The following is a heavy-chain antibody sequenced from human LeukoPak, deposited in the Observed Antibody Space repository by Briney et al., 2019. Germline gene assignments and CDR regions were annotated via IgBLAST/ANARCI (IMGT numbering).Heavy chain of an antibody. CDR3: ARDGGPRSWFGP. Sequence: GGSLRLSCAASGFTFSSYAMSWVRQAPGKGLEWVSAISGSGGSTYYADSVKGRFTISRDNAKSSLYMQMNSLRAEDTAIYYCARDGGPRSWFGPWGQGTLVTVSS. V-gene: IGHV3-23*01. D-gene: IGHD3-10*01. CDR2: ISGSGGST. CDR1: GFTFSSYA. J-gene: IGHJ5*02.